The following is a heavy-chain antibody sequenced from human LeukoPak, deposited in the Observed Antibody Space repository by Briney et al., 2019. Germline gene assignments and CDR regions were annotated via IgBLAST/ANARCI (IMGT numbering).Heavy chain of an antibody. D-gene: IGHD3-10*01. J-gene: IGHJ6*03. CDR3: ARDRSVLWFGVRGATHYYYYMDV. CDR1: GFTFNSYE. Sequence: GGSLRLSCAASGFTFNSYEMNWVRQAPGKGLEWVSYISDSGRTIWYADSVKGRFTISKDNAKNSLYLQMNSLRAEDTAVYYCARDRSVLWFGVRGATHYYYYMDVWGKGTTVTVSS. V-gene: IGHV3-48*03. CDR2: ISDSGRTI.